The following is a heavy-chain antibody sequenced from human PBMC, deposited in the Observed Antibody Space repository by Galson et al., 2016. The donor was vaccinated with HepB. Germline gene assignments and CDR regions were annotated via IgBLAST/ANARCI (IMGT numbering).Heavy chain of an antibody. Sequence: PALVKPTQTLTVTCSFSGFSLSINGVAVGWIRQPPGKALEWLALIYWNDDKRCNPSLRSRLTITKDTSKNQVVLTMTNMDPVDTATYFCTHSSYYSDSSGCYYNYYQRRGQGTLVTVSS. V-gene: IGHV2-5*01. CDR3: THSSYYSDSSGCYYNYYQR. CDR2: IYWNDDK. CDR1: GFSLSINGVA. J-gene: IGHJ1*01. D-gene: IGHD3-22*01.